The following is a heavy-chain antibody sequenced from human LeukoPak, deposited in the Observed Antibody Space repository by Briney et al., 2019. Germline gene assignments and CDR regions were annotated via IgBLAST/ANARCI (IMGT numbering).Heavy chain of an antibody. D-gene: IGHD3-3*01. Sequence: AGGSLTPACATSGFTVSSYWMHSVSHAPGRGRVWVSRIKSDVGSTSYADSMKGRFTISRDNAKNTLYLQMNSLRAEDTAVYYCARDPYYYDFWSGYYTLFDSWGQGTLVTVSS. CDR1: GFTVSSYW. CDR3: ARDPYYYDFWSGYYTLFDS. V-gene: IGHV3-74*01. CDR2: IKSDVGST. J-gene: IGHJ4*02.